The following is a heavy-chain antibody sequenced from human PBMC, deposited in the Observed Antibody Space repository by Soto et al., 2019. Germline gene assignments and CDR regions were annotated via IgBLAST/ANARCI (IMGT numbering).Heavy chain of an antibody. Sequence: PSETLSLTWPFSCGSISSYYLSWILQSPGKGLEWIGYIYYSGSTNYNPSLKSRVTISVDTSKNQFSLKLSSVTAADTAVYYCASSHMVRGVITFDYWGQGTLVTVSS. J-gene: IGHJ4*02. CDR3: ASSHMVRGVITFDY. D-gene: IGHD3-10*01. CDR1: CGSISSYY. V-gene: IGHV4-59*01. CDR2: IYYSGST.